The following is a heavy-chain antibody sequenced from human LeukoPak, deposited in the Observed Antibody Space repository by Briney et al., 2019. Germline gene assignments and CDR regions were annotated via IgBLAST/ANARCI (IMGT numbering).Heavy chain of an antibody. V-gene: IGHV3-9*01. Sequence: GGSLRLSCAASGFTFDDYAMHWVRQAPGKGLECVSGISWNSGSIGYADSVKGRFTISRDNAKNSLYLQMNSLRAEDTALYYCAKGDYDILTGYSNWGQGTLVTVSS. CDR1: GFTFDDYA. CDR3: AKGDYDILTGYSN. D-gene: IGHD3-9*01. J-gene: IGHJ1*01. CDR2: ISWNSGSI.